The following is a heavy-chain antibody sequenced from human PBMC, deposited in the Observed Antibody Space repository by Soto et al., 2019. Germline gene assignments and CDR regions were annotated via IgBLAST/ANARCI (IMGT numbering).Heavy chain of an antibody. Sequence: GGSLRLSCVVSGFIFKNYAFHWVRQAPGTGLEWVAVISNDGSDKYYADSVKGRFTISRDNSNNTLHLQMNSLRAEDTAVYYCAKVRIAPAKPFYFDSWGQGTLVTVSS. V-gene: IGHV3-30*18. CDR1: GFIFKNYA. CDR2: ISNDGSDK. CDR3: AKVRIAPAKPFYFDS. J-gene: IGHJ4*02. D-gene: IGHD6-13*01.